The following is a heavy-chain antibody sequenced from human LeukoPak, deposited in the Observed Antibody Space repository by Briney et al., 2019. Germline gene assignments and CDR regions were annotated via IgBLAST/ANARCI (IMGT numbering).Heavy chain of an antibody. Sequence: GGSLRLSCAASGFTFSSYGMSWVRQAPGKGLEWVANIKQDGNEKYYADSVKGRFTISRDNGKNSLDLQMNSLRADDTAVYYCARDTLGEGEDANYAVYYFDYWGQGTVVTVSS. V-gene: IGHV3-7*01. CDR2: IKQDGNEK. D-gene: IGHD4/OR15-4a*01. CDR1: GFTFSSYG. J-gene: IGHJ4*02. CDR3: ARDTLGEGEDANYAVYYFDY.